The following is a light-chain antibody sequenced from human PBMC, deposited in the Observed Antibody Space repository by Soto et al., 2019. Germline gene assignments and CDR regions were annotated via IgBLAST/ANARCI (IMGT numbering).Light chain of an antibody. V-gene: IGLV2-14*01. Sequence: QSVLTQPASVSGSPGQSITISCTGISSDVGGHNYVSWYQQHPGKAPKLIIYEVSNRPSGVSNRFSGSKSGNTASLTISGLQTEDESDYYCSSYTSSTTLVVFGGGTKVTVL. CDR2: EVS. CDR3: SSYTSSTTLVV. CDR1: SSDVGGHNY. J-gene: IGLJ2*01.